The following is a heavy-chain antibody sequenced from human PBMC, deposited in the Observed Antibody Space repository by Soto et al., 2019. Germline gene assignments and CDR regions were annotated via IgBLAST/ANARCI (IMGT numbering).Heavy chain of an antibody. D-gene: IGHD6-13*01. CDR1: GYTFTNYY. CDR3: ARTTIAAASPFQF. CDR2: INPSGGSS. V-gene: IGHV1-46*01. J-gene: IGHJ1*01. Sequence: QVRLVQSGPEVKKPGASVKVSCKASGYTFTNYYLHWVRQAPGHGLEWMGVINPSGGSSSYAQNFQGRVTMTRDTSTSTAYMELNSLRSEDAAFYYCARTTIAAASPFQFWGQGTLVIVSS.